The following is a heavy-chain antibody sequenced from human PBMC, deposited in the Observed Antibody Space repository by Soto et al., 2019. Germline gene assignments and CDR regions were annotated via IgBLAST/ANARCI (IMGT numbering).Heavy chain of an antibody. CDR3: AGRESRGGPI. V-gene: IGHV4-4*02. J-gene: IGHJ3*02. CDR2: IYRDENI. CDR1: GDSISSSYW. D-gene: IGHD2-15*01. Sequence: QVQLQESGPGLVKPSGTLSLTCAVSGDSISSSYWWSWVRQPPGKGLEWIGEIYRDENINYNWSLRSRVTSSADKSKNQFSLILSSVTAADTAMYYCAGRESRGGPIWGQGTMVTVSS.